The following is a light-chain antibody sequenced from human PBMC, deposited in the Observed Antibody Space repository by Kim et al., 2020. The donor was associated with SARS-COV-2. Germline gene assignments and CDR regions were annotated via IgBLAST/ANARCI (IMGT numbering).Light chain of an antibody. CDR1: QSVDNRY. Sequence: EIVLTQSPGTLSLSPGGRATLSCRVSQSVDNRYLAWYQQKPGQGPRLLISGASSRATGISDRFSGSGSMTDFTLTISRLEPEDSAVYYCQQYDISPYNFGQGTKLEI. J-gene: IGKJ2*01. V-gene: IGKV3-20*01. CDR2: GAS. CDR3: QQYDISPYN.